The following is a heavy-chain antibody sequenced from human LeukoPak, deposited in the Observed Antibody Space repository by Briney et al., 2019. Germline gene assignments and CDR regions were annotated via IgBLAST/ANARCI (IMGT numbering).Heavy chain of an antibody. D-gene: IGHD6-19*01. V-gene: IGHV1-2*02. J-gene: IGHJ6*03. Sequence: ASVKVSCKASGYTFTGYYMHWVRQAPGQGLEWMGWIYPNSGGTNYAQKFQGRVTMTRDTSISTAYMELSRLRSDDTAVYYCARSEQFPYYMDVWGKGTTVTVSS. CDR2: IYPNSGGT. CDR1: GYTFTGYY. CDR3: ARSEQFPYYMDV.